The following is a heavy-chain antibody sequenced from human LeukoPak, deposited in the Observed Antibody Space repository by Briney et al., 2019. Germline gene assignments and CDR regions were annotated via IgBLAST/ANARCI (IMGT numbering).Heavy chain of an antibody. CDR1: GFTFSSYG. V-gene: IGHV3-30*18. D-gene: IGHD6-13*01. CDR2: ISYDGSNK. J-gene: IGHJ6*02. Sequence: GGSPILSCASSGFTFSSYGMHLVRQAPGEGLGWVAVISYDGSNKYYADSVKGRFTISRDNSKNTLYLQMNSLRAEDTAVYYCAKDIAAAENGMDVWGQGTTVTVSS. CDR3: AKDIAAAENGMDV.